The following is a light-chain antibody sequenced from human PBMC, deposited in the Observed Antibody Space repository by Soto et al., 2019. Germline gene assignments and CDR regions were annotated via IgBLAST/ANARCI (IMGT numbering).Light chain of an antibody. J-gene: IGKJ1*01. Sequence: DIQMTQSPSSLSASVGDRVTITCRASQSISSYLNWYQHKPGKAPNRLIYAATTLQSGVPSRFSGSGAGTDFTLTISSLQPEDFATYYCQQSYSNPRTFGQGTKVEIK. CDR2: AAT. V-gene: IGKV1-39*01. CDR3: QQSYSNPRT. CDR1: QSISSY.